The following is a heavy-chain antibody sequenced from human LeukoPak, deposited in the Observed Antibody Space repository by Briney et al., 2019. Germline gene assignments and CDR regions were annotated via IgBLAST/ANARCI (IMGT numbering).Heavy chain of an antibody. CDR3: ARGTLTGYFDY. CDR1: GYTFTSYY. V-gene: IGHV1-46*01. J-gene: IGHJ4*02. D-gene: IGHD7-27*01. Sequence: ASVKVSCKASGYTFTSYYMHWVRQSPGQGLEWMGIINPSGGSTSYAQKFQGRVTMTRDMSTSTVYMELSSLRSEDTAVYYCARGTLTGYFDYWGQGTLVTVSS. CDR2: INPSGGST.